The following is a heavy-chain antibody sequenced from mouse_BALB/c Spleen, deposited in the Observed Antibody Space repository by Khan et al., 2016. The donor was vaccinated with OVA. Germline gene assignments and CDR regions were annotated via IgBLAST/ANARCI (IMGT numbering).Heavy chain of an antibody. CDR1: GFTFSTYA. Sequence: EVQLVESGGGLVKPGGSLKLSCAASGFTFSTYAMSWVRQTPEKRLEWVATINSDGDYTYYPDNVTGRFTISRDNAKNTLYLQMSSLGSEDTAMYYCARSAYGNFAYWGQGTLVTVSA. CDR2: INSDGDYT. CDR3: ARSAYGNFAY. J-gene: IGHJ3*01. D-gene: IGHD2-1*01. V-gene: IGHV5-9-3*01.